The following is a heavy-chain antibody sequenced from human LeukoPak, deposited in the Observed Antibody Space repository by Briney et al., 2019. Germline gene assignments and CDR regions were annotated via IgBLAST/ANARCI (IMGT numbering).Heavy chain of an antibody. V-gene: IGHV1-18*01. D-gene: IGHD2-15*01. CDR2: ISSYNGNT. Sequence: GASVKVSCKASGGTFSSYAISWVRQAPGQGLEWMGWISSYNGNTNYPQKLQGRVTLTTDTSTTTAYMELRSLRSDDTAVYYCAIGGWSSFDYWGQGTLVTVSS. J-gene: IGHJ4*02. CDR3: AIGGWSSFDY. CDR1: GGTFSSYA.